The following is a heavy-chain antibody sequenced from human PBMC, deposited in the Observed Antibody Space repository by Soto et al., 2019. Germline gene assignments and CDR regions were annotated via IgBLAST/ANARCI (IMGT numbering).Heavy chain of an antibody. CDR3: ASETETSGSYYPYYFDY. Sequence: GASVKVSCKASGGTFSSYAISWVRQAPGQGLEWMGGIIPIFGTANYAQKFQGRVTITADESTSTAYMELSSLRSEDTAVYYCASETETSGSYYPYYFDYWGQGTLVTVSS. CDR1: GGTFSSYA. V-gene: IGHV1-69*13. J-gene: IGHJ4*02. CDR2: IIPIFGTA. D-gene: IGHD1-26*01.